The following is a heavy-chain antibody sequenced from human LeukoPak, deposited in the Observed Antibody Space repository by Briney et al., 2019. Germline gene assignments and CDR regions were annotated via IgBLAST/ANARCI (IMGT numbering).Heavy chain of an antibody. CDR2: ISGHNGFT. CDR1: GYTFSIYG. Sequence: ASVKVSCQTSGYTFSIYGLSWVRQAPGQGLEWVGWISGHNGFTRLAQKFQGRATMTTDTSTSTVYMELRSLRSDDTAVYYCARAWLRRKYYYYMDVWGKGTPVTVSS. CDR3: ARAWLRRKYYYYMDV. J-gene: IGHJ6*03. D-gene: IGHD5-12*01. V-gene: IGHV1-18*04.